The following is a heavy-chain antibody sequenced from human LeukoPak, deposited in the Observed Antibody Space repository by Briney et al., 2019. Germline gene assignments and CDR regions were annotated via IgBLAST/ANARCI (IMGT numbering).Heavy chain of an antibody. V-gene: IGHV3-7*03. D-gene: IGHD3-10*01. CDR1: GFSFTKYW. Sequence: GGSLRLSCAASGFSFTKYWMSWVRQAPGKGLEWVANINQVGSEKYYVDSVKGRFTISRDNAKNTLYLQMNSLRAEDTAVYYCARGDYGSGSYLGDAFDIWGQGTMVTVSS. J-gene: IGHJ3*02. CDR3: ARGDYGSGSYLGDAFDI. CDR2: INQVGSEK.